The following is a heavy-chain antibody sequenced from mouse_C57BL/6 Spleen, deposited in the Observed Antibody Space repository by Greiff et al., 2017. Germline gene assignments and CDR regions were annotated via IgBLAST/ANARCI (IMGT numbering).Heavy chain of an antibody. CDR1: GYAFSSYW. D-gene: IGHD2-3*01. Sequence: VQLQQSGAELVKPGASVKISCKASGYAFSSYWMNWVKQRPGKGLEWIGQIYPGDGDTNYNGKFKGKATLTADKSSSTAYMQLSSLTSEASAVYFCARQGWLPSYFDVWGTGTTVTVSS. J-gene: IGHJ1*03. CDR3: ARQGWLPSYFDV. V-gene: IGHV1-80*01. CDR2: IYPGDGDT.